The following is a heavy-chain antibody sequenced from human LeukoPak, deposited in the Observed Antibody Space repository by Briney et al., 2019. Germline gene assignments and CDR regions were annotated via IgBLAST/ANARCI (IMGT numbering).Heavy chain of an antibody. D-gene: IGHD3-10*01. CDR1: GYTFTSYD. J-gene: IGHJ6*02. CDR2: MNPNSGNT. V-gene: IGHV1-8*01. CDR3: ARQGVTYGSGSPYGMDV. Sequence: GASVKVSCKASGYTFTSYDINWVRQATGQGLEWMGWMNPNSGNTGYAQKFQGRVTMTRNTSISTAYMELSSLGSEDTAVYYCARQGVTYGSGSPYGMDVWGQGTTVTVSS.